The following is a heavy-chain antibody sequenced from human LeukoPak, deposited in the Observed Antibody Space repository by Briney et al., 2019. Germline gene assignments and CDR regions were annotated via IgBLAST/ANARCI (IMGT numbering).Heavy chain of an antibody. V-gene: IGHV1-46*01. CDR3: ARGWGYSGSYEAGSDIDY. D-gene: IGHD1-26*01. CDR1: GYTFTSYY. CDR2: INPSGGST. Sequence: EASVTVSCKASGYTFTSYYMHWVRQAPGQGLEWMGIINPSGGSTSYAQKFQGRVTMTRDMSTSTVYMELSSLRSEDTAVYYCARGWGYSGSYEAGSDIDYWGRGTLVTVSS. J-gene: IGHJ4*02.